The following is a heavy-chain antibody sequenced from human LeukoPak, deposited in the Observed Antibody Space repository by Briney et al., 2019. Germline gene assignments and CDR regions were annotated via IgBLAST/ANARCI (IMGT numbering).Heavy chain of an antibody. CDR3: ARDPAMVRGGDYYGMDV. CDR2: INPSGGST. CDR1: GYTFTSYY. J-gene: IGHJ6*04. D-gene: IGHD3-10*01. V-gene: IGHV1-46*01. Sequence: ASVKVSCKASGYTFTSYYMHWVRQAPGQGLEWMGIINPSGGSTSYAQKFQGRVTMTRDTSTSTVYMELSSLRSEDTAVYYCARDPAMVRGGDYYGMDVWGKGTRSPSPQ.